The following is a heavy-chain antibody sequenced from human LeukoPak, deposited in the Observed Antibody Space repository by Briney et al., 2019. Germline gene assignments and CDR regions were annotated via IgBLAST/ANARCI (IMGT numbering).Heavy chain of an antibody. CDR2: IYYNEST. CDR1: GGSISTYY. D-gene: IGHD6-19*01. CDR3: ARGRWLVNY. V-gene: IGHV4-59*01. Sequence: SETLSLSCTVSGGSISTYYWSWIRQPVGKGLEWIGYIYYNESTNYNPSVKSRVTISADTSKNQFSLKLRSVTAADTAVYYCARGRWLVNYWGQGTLVTVSS. J-gene: IGHJ4*02.